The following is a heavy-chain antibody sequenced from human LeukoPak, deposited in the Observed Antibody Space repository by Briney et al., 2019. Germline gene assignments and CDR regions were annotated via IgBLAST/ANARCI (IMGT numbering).Heavy chain of an antibody. CDR3: ARDSSYYYDSSGYYCAY. D-gene: IGHD3-22*01. CDR2: IIPILGIA. J-gene: IGHJ4*02. V-gene: IGHV1-69*04. Sequence: SVKVSCKASGGTFSSYAISWVRQAPGQGLEWMGRIIPILGIANYAQKFQGRVTIPADKSTSTAYMELSSLRSEDTAVYYCARDSSYYYDSSGYYCAYWGQGTLVTVSS. CDR1: GGTFSSYA.